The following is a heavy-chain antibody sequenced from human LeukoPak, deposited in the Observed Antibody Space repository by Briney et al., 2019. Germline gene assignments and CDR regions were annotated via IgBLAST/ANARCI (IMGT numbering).Heavy chain of an antibody. D-gene: IGHD4-17*01. CDR3: ARDRTTVPFHWFDP. Sequence: ASVKVSCKASGYTFTGYYMHWVRQAPGQGLEWMGWINPNSGGTNYSQKFQGRVTMTRDTSISTAYMELSRLRSDDTAVYYCARDRTTVPFHWFDPWGQGTLVTVSS. V-gene: IGHV1-2*02. CDR1: GYTFTGYY. J-gene: IGHJ5*02. CDR2: INPNSGGT.